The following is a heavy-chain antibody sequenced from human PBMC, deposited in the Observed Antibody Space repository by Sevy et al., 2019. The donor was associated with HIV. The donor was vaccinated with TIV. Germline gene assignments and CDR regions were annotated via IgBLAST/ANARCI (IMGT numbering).Heavy chain of an antibody. J-gene: IGHJ5*02. CDR1: GGSITSGDYY. CDR2: IYYSGTT. D-gene: IGHD2-2*01. Sequence: SETLSLTCTVSGGSITSGDYYWTWIRQSPGKGLEWIGCIYYSGTTYYNPSLKSRVSISVDTYKNQFSLNLRSVTAADTAVYYCARYRIRTSTHNWFDPWGQGALVTVSS. CDR3: ARYRIRTSTHNWFDP. V-gene: IGHV4-30-4*01.